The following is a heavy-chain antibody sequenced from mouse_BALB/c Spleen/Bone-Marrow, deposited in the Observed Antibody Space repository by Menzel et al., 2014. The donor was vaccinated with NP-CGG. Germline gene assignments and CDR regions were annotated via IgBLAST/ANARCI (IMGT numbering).Heavy chain of an antibody. D-gene: IGHD1-1*01. CDR1: GYSFTSYW. CDR2: IDPSDSET. J-gene: IGHJ3*01. Sequence: VQLQQSGPQLVRPGASVKISCKASGYSFTSYWMHWVKQRPGQGLEWIGMIDPSDSETRLNQMFKDKATLTVDKSSSTAYMQLSSPTSGDSAVYYCASYGSSPAWFAYWGQGTLVTVSA. CDR3: ASYGSSPAWFAY. V-gene: IGHV1S126*01.